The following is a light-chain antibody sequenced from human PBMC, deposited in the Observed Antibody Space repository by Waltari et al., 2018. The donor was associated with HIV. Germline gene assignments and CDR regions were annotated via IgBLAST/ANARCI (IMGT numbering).Light chain of an antibody. Sequence: QSVLTQPHSTSRTPGQRVAISCSGSCSHIGRNTLTWYKRLQGTAPKLHVNSNNQRPLGFPDGFSGSKSGTSGSLAISGLQSEDEADYYCAAWDDNRNAVVFGGGTKLTVL. CDR2: SNN. V-gene: IGLV1-44*01. CDR3: AAWDDNRNAVV. J-gene: IGLJ2*01. CDR1: CSHIGRNT.